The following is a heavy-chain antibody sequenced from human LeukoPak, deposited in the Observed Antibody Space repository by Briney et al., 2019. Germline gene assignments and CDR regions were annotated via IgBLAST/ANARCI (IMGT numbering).Heavy chain of an antibody. V-gene: IGHV3-33*06. CDR1: GFTFSSYG. J-gene: IGHJ2*01. CDR2: IWYDGSNK. Sequence: PGRSLRLSCVASGFTFSSYGMHWVRQAPGKGLEWVAVIWYDGSNKYYADSVKGRFTISGDNSKNTLYLQMNSLRAEDTAVYYCAKAIGGDYGYFDLWGRGTLVTVSS. D-gene: IGHD4-17*01. CDR3: AKAIGGDYGYFDL.